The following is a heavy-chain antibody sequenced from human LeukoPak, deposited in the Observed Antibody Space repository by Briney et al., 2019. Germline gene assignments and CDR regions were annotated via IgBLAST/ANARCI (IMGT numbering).Heavy chain of an antibody. Sequence: SQTLSLTCAISGDSVSSNSAAWNWIRQSPSRGLEWLGRTYYRSKWYYDYATSVKGRITINPDTSKNQFSLKLSSVTAADTAVYYCARHAHSSSSGNWFDPWGQGTLVTVSS. CDR3: ARHAHSSSSGNWFDP. CDR1: GDSVSSNSAA. CDR2: TYYRSKWYY. V-gene: IGHV6-1*01. J-gene: IGHJ5*02. D-gene: IGHD6-6*01.